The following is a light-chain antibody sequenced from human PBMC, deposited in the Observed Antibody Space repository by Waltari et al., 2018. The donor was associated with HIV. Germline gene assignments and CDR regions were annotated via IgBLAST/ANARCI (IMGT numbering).Light chain of an antibody. CDR2: EVS. CDR3: TSYTTSITYV. Sequence: QSALTQLASVSGSPGQSITISCTGTSSDVGAYTFVSWYQQHPGKAPKLIIYEVSNRPSGVSNRFSASKSGNTASLTISGLQAEDEADYYCTSYTTSITYVFGTGTKVTVL. V-gene: IGLV2-14*01. J-gene: IGLJ1*01. CDR1: SSDVGAYTF.